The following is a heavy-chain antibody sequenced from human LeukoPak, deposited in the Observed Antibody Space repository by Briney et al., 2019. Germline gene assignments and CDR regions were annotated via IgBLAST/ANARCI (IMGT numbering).Heavy chain of an antibody. Sequence: SETLSLTCTVSGGSISSSSYYWGWIRQPPGKGLEWIGSIYYSGSTYYNPSLKSRVTISVDTSKNQFSLKLSSVTAADTAVYYCARENRGSSSWSLYYYYMDVWGKGTTVTVSS. D-gene: IGHD6-13*01. CDR2: IYYSGST. CDR3: ARENRGSSSWSLYYYYMDV. V-gene: IGHV4-39*07. CDR1: GGSISSSSYY. J-gene: IGHJ6*03.